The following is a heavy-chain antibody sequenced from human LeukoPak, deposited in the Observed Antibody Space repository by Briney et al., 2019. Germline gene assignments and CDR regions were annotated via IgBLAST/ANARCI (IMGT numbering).Heavy chain of an antibody. J-gene: IGHJ4*02. Sequence: ASVKVSCKVSGYTLTELSMHWVRQAPGKGLEWMGGFDPEDGETIYAQKFQGRVTMTEDTSTDTAYMELSSLRSEDTAVYYCARGRGYYDSSGYFGDSWGQGTLVTVSS. CDR1: GYTLTELS. CDR3: ARGRGYYDSSGYFGDS. V-gene: IGHV1-24*01. CDR2: FDPEDGET. D-gene: IGHD3-22*01.